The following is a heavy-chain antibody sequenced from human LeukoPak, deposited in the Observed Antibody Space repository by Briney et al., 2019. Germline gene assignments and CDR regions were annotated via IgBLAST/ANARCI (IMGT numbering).Heavy chain of an antibody. D-gene: IGHD2-2*01. Sequence: GSSVKVSCKASGGTFSSYATSWVRQAPGQGLEWMGGIIPIFGTANYAQKFQGRVTITADKSTSTAYMELSSLRSEDTAVYYCAVRYCRSTSCYSNDAFDIWGQGTMVTVSS. CDR3: AVRYCRSTSCYSNDAFDI. J-gene: IGHJ3*02. CDR1: GGTFSSYA. V-gene: IGHV1-69*06. CDR2: IIPIFGTA.